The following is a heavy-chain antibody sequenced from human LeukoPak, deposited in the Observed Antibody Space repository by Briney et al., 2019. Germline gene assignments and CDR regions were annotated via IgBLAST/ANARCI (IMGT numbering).Heavy chain of an antibody. Sequence: SVKVSCKASGGTFSSYAISWVRQAPGQGLEWMGGIIPIFGTANYAQKFQGRVTITADKSTSTAYVELSSLRSEDTAVYYCASYGEGTDYYYYYYMDVWGKGTTVTVSS. V-gene: IGHV1-69*06. J-gene: IGHJ6*03. CDR2: IIPIFGTA. CDR1: GGTFSSYA. D-gene: IGHD3-10*01. CDR3: ASYGEGTDYYYYYYMDV.